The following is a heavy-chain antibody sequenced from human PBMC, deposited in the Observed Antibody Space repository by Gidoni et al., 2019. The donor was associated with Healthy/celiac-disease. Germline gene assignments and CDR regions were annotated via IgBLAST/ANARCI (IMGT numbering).Heavy chain of an antibody. CDR3: ARQRRFLEWFDP. CDR2: SYYSGST. Sequence: LQLQESRPRLVKPSEPLSLTCTVPGGSISSSSYSWGWIRQPPGKGLEWIGSSYYSGSTYYNPSLKSRVTISVDTSKNQFSLKLSSVTAADTAVYYCARQRRFLEWFDPWGQGTLVTVSS. CDR1: GGSISSSSYS. D-gene: IGHD3-3*01. V-gene: IGHV4-39*01. J-gene: IGHJ5*02.